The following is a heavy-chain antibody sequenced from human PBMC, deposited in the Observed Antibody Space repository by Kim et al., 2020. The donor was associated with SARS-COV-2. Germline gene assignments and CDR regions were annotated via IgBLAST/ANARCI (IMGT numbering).Heavy chain of an antibody. V-gene: IGHV3-23*01. Sequence: GGSLRLSCAASGFTFSSYAMTWVRQAPGKGLEWVSRITDSGAGTYYADSVKGRFTTSRDNSKETLYLQMDSLRVEDTAVYFCARVPGADGYNIFDCWGQGTLVTVSS. CDR3: ARVPGADGYNIFDC. D-gene: IGHD5-12*01. J-gene: IGHJ4*02. CDR2: ITDSGAGT. CDR1: GFTFSSYA.